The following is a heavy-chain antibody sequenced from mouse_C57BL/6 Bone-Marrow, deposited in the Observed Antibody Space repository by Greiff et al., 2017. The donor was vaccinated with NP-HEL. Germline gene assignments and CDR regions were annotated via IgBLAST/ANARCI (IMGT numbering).Heavy chain of an antibody. CDR3: ARREVIATVVATDYFDY. CDR2: ILPGSGST. CDR1: GYTFTGYW. J-gene: IGHJ2*01. V-gene: IGHV1-9*01. Sequence: VQLQQSGAELMKPGASVKLSCKATGYTFTGYWVEWVKQRPGHGLEWIGEILPGSGSTNYNEKFKGKATFTADTSSNTAYMQLSSLTTEDSAIYYGARREVIATVVATDYFDYWGQGTTLTVSS. D-gene: IGHD1-1*01.